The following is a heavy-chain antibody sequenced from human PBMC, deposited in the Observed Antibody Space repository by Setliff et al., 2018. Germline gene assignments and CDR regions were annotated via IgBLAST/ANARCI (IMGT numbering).Heavy chain of an antibody. CDR3: ARINFYVRSGHYSAPAY. V-gene: IGHV1-18*01. D-gene: IGHD3-22*01. CDR2: INNYNTNT. Sequence: GASVKVSCKTSGYTFTNYGITWVRQAPGQGLEWMGWINNYNTNTNYAQKLQGRVAMTTDTSTSTAYMELRSLRSDDSAVYYCARINFYVRSGHYSAPAYWGQGPLVTVSS. CDR1: GYTFTNYG. J-gene: IGHJ4*02.